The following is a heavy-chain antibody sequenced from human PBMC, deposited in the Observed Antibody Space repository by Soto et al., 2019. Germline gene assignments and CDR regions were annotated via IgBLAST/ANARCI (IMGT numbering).Heavy chain of an antibody. D-gene: IGHD4-17*01. CDR1: GYTFTSYD. CDR2: MNPNSGNT. J-gene: IGHJ4*02. Sequence: ASVKVSCKASGYTFTSYDINWVRQATGQGLEWMGWMNPNSGNTGYAQKFQGRVTMTRNTSISTAYMELSSLRSEDTAVYYCARVGYGDYVLVFEYWGQGTLVTVSS. V-gene: IGHV1-8*01. CDR3: ARVGYGDYVLVFEY.